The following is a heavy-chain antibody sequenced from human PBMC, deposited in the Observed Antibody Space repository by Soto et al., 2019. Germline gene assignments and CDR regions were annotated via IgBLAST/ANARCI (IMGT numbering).Heavy chain of an antibody. CDR2: ISYDGSNK. CDR1: GFTFSSYG. Sequence: QVQLVESGGGVVQPGRSLRLSCAASGFTFSSYGMHWVRQAPGKGLEWVAVISYDGSNKYYADSVKGRFTISRDNSKNTLYLQVNNLRAEDTAVYYCAKDRRPNYYYGMDVWGQGTTVTVSS. D-gene: IGHD6-25*01. V-gene: IGHV3-30*18. J-gene: IGHJ6*02. CDR3: AKDRRPNYYYGMDV.